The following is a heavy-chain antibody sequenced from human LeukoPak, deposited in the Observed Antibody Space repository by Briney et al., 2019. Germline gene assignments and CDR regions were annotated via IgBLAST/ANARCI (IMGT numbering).Heavy chain of an antibody. V-gene: IGHV1-46*01. J-gene: IGHJ5*02. CDR3: ARKRGIAASTGNWFDP. CDR2: INPSGGST. D-gene: IGHD6-13*01. Sequence: ASVKVSCKASGYTFTSYYMHWVRQAPGQGLEWMGIINPSGGSTSYAQKFQGRVTITRDTSASTAYMELSSLRSEDTAVYYCARKRGIAASTGNWFDPWGQGTLVTVSS. CDR1: GYTFTSYY.